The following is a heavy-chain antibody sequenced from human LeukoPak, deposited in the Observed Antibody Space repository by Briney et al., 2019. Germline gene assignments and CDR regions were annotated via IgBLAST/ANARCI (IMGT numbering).Heavy chain of an antibody. CDR3: ARDSVEGRRATVTTVY. V-gene: IGHV3-21*01. D-gene: IGHD4-17*01. CDR2: ISSSSSYI. CDR1: GFTFSSYS. Sequence: PGGSLRLSCAASGFTFSSYSMTWVRQAPGKGLEWVSSISSSSSYIYYADSVKGRFTISRDNAKNSLYLQMNSLRAEDTAVYYCARDSVEGRRATVTTVYWGQGTLVTVSS. J-gene: IGHJ4*02.